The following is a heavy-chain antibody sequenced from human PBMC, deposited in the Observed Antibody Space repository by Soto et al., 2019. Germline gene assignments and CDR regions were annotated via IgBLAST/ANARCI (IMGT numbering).Heavy chain of an antibody. Sequence: GGSLRLSCAASGFTFSSYCMHWVRQAPGKGLEYVSAISSNGGSTYYANSVKGRFTISRDNSKNTLYLQMGSLRAEDMAVYYCARDRTRRILTGYFDYWGQGTLVTVSS. CDR3: ARDRTRRILTGYFDY. CDR2: ISSNGGST. J-gene: IGHJ4*02. V-gene: IGHV3-64*01. CDR1: GFTFSSYC.